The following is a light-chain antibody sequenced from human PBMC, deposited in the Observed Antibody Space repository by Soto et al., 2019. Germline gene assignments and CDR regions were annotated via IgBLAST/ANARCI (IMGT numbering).Light chain of an antibody. V-gene: IGLV7-46*01. CDR2: ETS. CDR3: VIYDTSGRPV. J-gene: IGLJ2*01. CDR1: TGVVTSGHY. Sequence: AVVTQDPSLTVSPGGTVTLTCGSITGVVTSGHYPSWFQQKPGQAPRTLIYETSNKQSWKPARFSGSLLGGKAALTLSGAQPEDEADYSCVIYDTSGRPVFVGGNKVTV.